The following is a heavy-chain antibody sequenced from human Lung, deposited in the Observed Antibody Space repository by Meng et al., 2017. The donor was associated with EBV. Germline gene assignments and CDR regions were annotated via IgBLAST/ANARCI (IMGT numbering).Heavy chain of an antibody. CDR3: ARFSSGYFFGY. J-gene: IGHJ4*02. V-gene: IGHV1-3*01. CDR1: GYTFSNYA. D-gene: IGHD3-22*01. CDR2: INAGNGDT. Sequence: QVQFVKSGAGVKKPGASVKVSCKASGYTFSNYAMNWVRQAPGQRLEWMGWINAGNGDTKYSQKFQGRVTITRDTSASTGYMELSSLRSEDTAVYYCARFSSGYFFGYWGQGTLVTVSS.